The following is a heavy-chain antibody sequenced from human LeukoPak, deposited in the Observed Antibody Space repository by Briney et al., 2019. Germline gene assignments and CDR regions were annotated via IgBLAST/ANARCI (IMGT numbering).Heavy chain of an antibody. V-gene: IGHV1-8*01. CDR1: GYTFTSYD. CDR2: MNPNSGNT. Sequence: GASVKVSCKASGYTFTSYDINWVRQATGQGLEWMGWMNPNSGNTGYAQKFQGRVTMTRNTSISTACMELSSLRSEDTAVYYCARGSRYYYDSSGYSFDYWGQGTLVTVSS. CDR3: ARGSRYYYDSSGYSFDY. J-gene: IGHJ4*02. D-gene: IGHD3-22*01.